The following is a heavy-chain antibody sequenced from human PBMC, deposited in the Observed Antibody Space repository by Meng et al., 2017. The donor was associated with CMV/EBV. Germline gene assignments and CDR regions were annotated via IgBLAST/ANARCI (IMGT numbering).Heavy chain of an antibody. V-gene: IGHV4-34*01. J-gene: IGHJ5*02. Sequence: VYGGAFSGYYWSWIRQPPGKGLEWIGEINHSGSTNYNPSLKSRVTISVDTSKNQFSLKLSSVTAADTAVYYCATRLVPATEHNWFDPWGQGTLVTVSS. CDR1: GGAFSGYY. CDR3: ATRLVPATEHNWFDP. CDR2: INHSGST. D-gene: IGHD2-2*01.